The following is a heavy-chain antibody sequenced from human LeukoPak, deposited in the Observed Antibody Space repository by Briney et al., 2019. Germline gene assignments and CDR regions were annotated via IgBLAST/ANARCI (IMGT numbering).Heavy chain of an antibody. J-gene: IGHJ4*02. Sequence: SETLSLTCAVYGGSFSGYYWSWIRQPPGKGLEWIGEINHSGSTNYNPSLKSRVTISVDTSKNQFSLKLSSVTAADTAVYYCARGNRRYYYDSSGCYWFDYWGQGTLVTVSS. V-gene: IGHV4-34*01. CDR3: ARGNRRYYYDSSGCYWFDY. CDR2: INHSGST. CDR1: GGSFSGYY. D-gene: IGHD3-22*01.